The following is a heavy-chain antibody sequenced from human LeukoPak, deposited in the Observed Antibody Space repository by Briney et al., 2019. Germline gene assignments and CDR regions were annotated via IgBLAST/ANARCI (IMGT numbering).Heavy chain of an antibody. J-gene: IGHJ4*02. V-gene: IGHV4-61*02. D-gene: IGHD5-24*01. CDR1: GGSISSGSYY. CDR3: ARARRDGYNHPFDY. CDR2: IYTSGST. Sequence: SQTPSLTCTVSGGSISSGSYYWSWIRQPAGKGLEWIGRIYTSGSTNYNPSLNSRVTISVDTSKNQFSLKLSSVTAADTAVYYCARARRDGYNHPFDYWGQGTLVTVSS.